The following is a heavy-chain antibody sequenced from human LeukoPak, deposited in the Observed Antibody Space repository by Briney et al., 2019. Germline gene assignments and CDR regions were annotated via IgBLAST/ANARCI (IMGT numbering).Heavy chain of an antibody. CDR1: GGSISSGSYY. J-gene: IGHJ5*02. V-gene: IGHV4-61*02. CDR2: IYTSGST. Sequence: PSETLSLTCTVSGGSISSGSYYWSWIRQPAGKGLEWIERIYTSGSTSYNPSLKSRVTISLDTSKNQFSLKLSSVTAADTAVYYCAREEVYTAMEGYSYGYDWFDPWGQGTLVTVSS. D-gene: IGHD5-18*01. CDR3: AREEVYTAMEGYSYGYDWFDP.